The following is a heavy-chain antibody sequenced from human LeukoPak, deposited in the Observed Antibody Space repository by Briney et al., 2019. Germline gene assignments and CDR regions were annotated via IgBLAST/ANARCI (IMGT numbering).Heavy chain of an antibody. Sequence: ASVKVSCKASGGTFSSYAISWVRQASGQGLEWMGWISAYNGNTNYAQKLQGRVTMTTDTSTSTAYMELRSLRSDDTAVYYCARDRGIAAAGTWGNNWFDPWGQGTLVTVSS. J-gene: IGHJ5*02. D-gene: IGHD6-13*01. CDR3: ARDRGIAAAGTWGNNWFDP. V-gene: IGHV1-18*01. CDR1: GGTFSSYA. CDR2: ISAYNGNT.